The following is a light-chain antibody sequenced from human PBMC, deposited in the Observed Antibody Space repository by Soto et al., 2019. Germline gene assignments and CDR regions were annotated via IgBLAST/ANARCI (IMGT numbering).Light chain of an antibody. CDR1: QSVGSNY. CDR2: GAS. Sequence: EIVLAQSPGTLSLSPGERATLSCRASQSVGSNYLAWYQQKPGQAHRPLVFGASSRATGIPDRFRGSGSGTDFTLTISRLEPADFAVYYCHQYGTTPVTFGRGTKLEIK. CDR3: HQYGTTPVT. V-gene: IGKV3-20*01. J-gene: IGKJ2*01.